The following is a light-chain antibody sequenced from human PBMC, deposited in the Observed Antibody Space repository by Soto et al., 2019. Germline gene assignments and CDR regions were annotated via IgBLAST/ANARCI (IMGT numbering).Light chain of an antibody. CDR3: QQSYSTPGT. CDR1: QSISSY. CDR2: AAS. Sequence: DIPMTQSPSSLSASVGDRVTLTCRASQSISSYFNWYQQKPGKAPKLLIYAASSLQSGVPSRFSGSGSGTDVTLTISSLQPEDFATYYCQQSYSTPGTFGQGTKGEIK. J-gene: IGKJ1*01. V-gene: IGKV1-39*01.